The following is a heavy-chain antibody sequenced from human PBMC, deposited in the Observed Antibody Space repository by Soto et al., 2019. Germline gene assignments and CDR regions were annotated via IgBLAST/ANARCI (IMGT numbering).Heavy chain of an antibody. J-gene: IGHJ4*02. CDR3: NTLHSYGLDH. V-gene: IGHV3-15*01. CDR1: GFTFDNVW. CDR2: MKSKSDDGTP. Sequence: GGSLRLSCATSGFTFDNVWMTWVRQAPGKGREWVGHMKSKSDDGTPSYAAAVKGRFTISKDNAKNTVYVHMHRLKTAATAVYYCNTLHSYGLDHWGQGALVTVSS. D-gene: IGHD5-18*01.